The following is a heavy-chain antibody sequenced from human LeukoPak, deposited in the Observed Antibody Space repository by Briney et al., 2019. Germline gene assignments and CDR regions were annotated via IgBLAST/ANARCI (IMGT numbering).Heavy chain of an antibody. V-gene: IGHV4-34*09. Sequence: SETLSLTCAVYGGSFSGYYWSWIRQPPGKGLEWIGEINHSGSTNYNPSLKSRVTISLDTSKNQFSLKLSSVTAADTAVYYCARRPVTPVGYGMDVWGQGTTVTVSS. J-gene: IGHJ6*02. CDR3: ARRPVTPVGYGMDV. D-gene: IGHD4-23*01. CDR2: INHSGST. CDR1: GGSFSGYY.